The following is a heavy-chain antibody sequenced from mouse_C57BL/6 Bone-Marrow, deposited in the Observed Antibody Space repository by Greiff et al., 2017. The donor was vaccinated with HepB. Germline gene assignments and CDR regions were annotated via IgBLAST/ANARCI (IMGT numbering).Heavy chain of an antibody. CDR1: GYTFTSYW. CDR2: IDPSDSYT. Sequence: QVQLKQPGAELVMPGASVKLSCKASGYTFTSYWMHWVKQRPGQGLEWIGEIDPSDSYTNYNQKLKGKSTLTVDKSSGTAYMQLSSLTSEDSAVYYCAREGLDSSGAWFAYWGQGTLVTVSA. V-gene: IGHV1-69*01. J-gene: IGHJ3*01. D-gene: IGHD3-2*02. CDR3: AREGLDSSGAWFAY.